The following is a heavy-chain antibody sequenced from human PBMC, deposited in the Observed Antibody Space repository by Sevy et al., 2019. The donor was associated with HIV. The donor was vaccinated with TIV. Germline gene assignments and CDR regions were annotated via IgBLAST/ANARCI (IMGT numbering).Heavy chain of an antibody. D-gene: IGHD3-22*01. CDR2: IAYDGSNK. J-gene: IGHJ4*02. Sequence: EGSLRLSCAASGFTFSSHAMHWVHQAPGKELEWVAVIAYDGSNKYYADSVKGRFTISRDNSKNTLYLQMNSLRAEHTAVYYCAREEHGISIIVVAHSLANWGQGTLVTVSS. V-gene: IGHV3-30-3*01. CDR1: GFTFSSHA. CDR3: AREEHGISIIVVAHSLAN.